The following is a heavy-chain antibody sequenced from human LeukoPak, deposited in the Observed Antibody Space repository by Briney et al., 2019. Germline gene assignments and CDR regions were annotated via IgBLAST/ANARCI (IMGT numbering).Heavy chain of an antibody. CDR3: AKGEKTRPFGGVIDY. CDR2: IYSGGST. CDR1: GFTVSSNY. Sequence: QSGGSLRLSCAASGFTVSSNYMSWVRQAPGKGLGWVSVIYSGGSTYYADSVKGRFTISRDNSKNTLYLQMNSLRAEDTAVYYCAKGEKTRPFGGVIDYWGQGTLVTVSS. J-gene: IGHJ4*02. D-gene: IGHD3-16*02. V-gene: IGHV3-53*01.